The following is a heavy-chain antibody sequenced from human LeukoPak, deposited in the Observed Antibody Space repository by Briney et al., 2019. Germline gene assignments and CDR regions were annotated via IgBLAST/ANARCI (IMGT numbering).Heavy chain of an antibody. CDR3: ANGDGFDY. V-gene: IGHV3-7*01. CDR1: GFTFSNFW. CDR2: IKQDGSEK. J-gene: IGHJ4*02. Sequence: GGSLRLSCATSGFTFSNFWMSWVRQAPGKGLEWVANIKQDGSEKYYVDSVKGRFTISRDNAKNSLYLQMNSLRAEDTAVYYCANGDGFDYWGQGTLVTVSS. D-gene: IGHD5-24*01.